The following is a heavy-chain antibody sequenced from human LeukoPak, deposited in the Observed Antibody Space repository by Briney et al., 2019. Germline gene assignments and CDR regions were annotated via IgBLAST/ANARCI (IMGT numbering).Heavy chain of an antibody. CDR1: GYSISSGYY. CDR2: IFHGGNT. V-gene: IGHV4-38-2*02. CDR3: ARDPEGSGNWFDT. J-gene: IGHJ5*02. D-gene: IGHD2-15*01. Sequence: SETLSXXXTVSGYSISSGYYWGWIRQPPGKGLEWIGEIFHGGNTNYNPSLMSRVTVLVDKSKNQFSLRLNSVTAADTAMYYCARDPEGSGNWFDTWGQGILVTVSS.